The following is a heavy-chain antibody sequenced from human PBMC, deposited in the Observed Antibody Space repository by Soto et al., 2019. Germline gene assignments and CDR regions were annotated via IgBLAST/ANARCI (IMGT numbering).Heavy chain of an antibody. CDR3: ARKYRGDVKFDY. CDR1: GGSISSGGYY. D-gene: IGHD3-10*01. V-gene: IGHV4-31*03. J-gene: IGHJ4*02. CDR2: IYYSGST. Sequence: QVQLQESGPGLVKPSQTLSLTCTVSGGSISSGGYYWSWIRQHPGKGLEWIGYIYYSGSTYYNPSLQSRVTLSVDTAKNPFAPKLSSVTAADTAVYYCARKYRGDVKFDYWGQGTLVTVSS.